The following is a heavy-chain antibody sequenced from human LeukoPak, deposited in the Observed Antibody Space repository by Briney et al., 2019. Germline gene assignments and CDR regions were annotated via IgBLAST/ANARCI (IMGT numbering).Heavy chain of an antibody. D-gene: IGHD6-19*01. Sequence: GGSLTLSCAASGFTFNNYAMSWVRQAPGKGLEWVSYMSGSGGSTYYADSVKGRFTISRDNSENTLYLQMNSLRAEDTAVYYCARDGGSGWYALDYWGQGTLVTVSS. CDR2: MSGSGGST. J-gene: IGHJ4*02. V-gene: IGHV3-23*01. CDR3: ARDGGSGWYALDY. CDR1: GFTFNNYA.